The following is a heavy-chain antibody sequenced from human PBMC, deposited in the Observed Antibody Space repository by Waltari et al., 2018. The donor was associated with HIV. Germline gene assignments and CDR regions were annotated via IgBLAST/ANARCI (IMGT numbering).Heavy chain of an antibody. D-gene: IGHD3-22*01. V-gene: IGHV3-33*01. J-gene: IGHJ4*02. CDR1: GFTFSSSG. CDR2: IWYDGSNK. CDR3: ARDRRGLGSSGYIYY. Sequence: QVQLVESGGGVVQHGRSLRLFCAASGFTFSSSGMHWVRQAPGKGLEWVAVIWYDGSNKYYADAVKGRFTISRDNSKNTLYLQMYSLRAEDTSVYYCARDRRGLGSSGYIYYWGQGTLVTVSS.